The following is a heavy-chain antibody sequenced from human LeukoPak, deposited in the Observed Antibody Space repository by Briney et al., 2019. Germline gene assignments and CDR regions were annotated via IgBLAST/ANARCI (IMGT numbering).Heavy chain of an antibody. Sequence: GGSLRLSCAASGFTFSSYAMHWVRQAPGKGLEWVAVISYDGSNKYYADSVKGRFTISRDNSKNTLYLQMNSLRAEDTAVYYCARDSRSYYYDSSGPRAGAFDIWGQGTMVTVSS. D-gene: IGHD3-22*01. CDR2: ISYDGSNK. V-gene: IGHV3-30-3*01. CDR1: GFTFSSYA. J-gene: IGHJ3*02. CDR3: ARDSRSYYYDSSGPRAGAFDI.